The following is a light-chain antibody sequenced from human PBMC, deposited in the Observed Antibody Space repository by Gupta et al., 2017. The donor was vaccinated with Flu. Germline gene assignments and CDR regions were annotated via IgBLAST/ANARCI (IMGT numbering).Light chain of an antibody. V-gene: IGKV2-30*02. CDR1: QSLVHSNGNTH. CDR2: RVS. J-gene: IGKJ3*01. Sequence: VTPGQPASIACRSSQSLVHSNGNTHLDWYQQRPGKSPRLLMYRVSKRASGVPDRFSGSGSGTXFTLKIXRVEAEDIGLYYCRQYAHGPPTFGXGTKVDIK. CDR3: RQYAHGPPT.